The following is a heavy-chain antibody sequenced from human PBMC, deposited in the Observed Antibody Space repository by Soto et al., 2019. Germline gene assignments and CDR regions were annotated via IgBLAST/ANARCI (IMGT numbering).Heavy chain of an antibody. Sequence: QVQLQESGPGLVKPSGTLSLTCAVSGGSISSSNWWSWVRQPPGKGLEWIGEIYHSGSTNYNPSLKRRVTISVDKYKNQFSLKLSSVTSADTAVYYCARGLPSLRRDSSGYDVFDYWGQGTLVTVSS. CDR1: GGSISSSNW. CDR3: ARGLPSLRRDSSGYDVFDY. CDR2: IYHSGST. J-gene: IGHJ4*02. V-gene: IGHV4-4*02. D-gene: IGHD3-22*01.